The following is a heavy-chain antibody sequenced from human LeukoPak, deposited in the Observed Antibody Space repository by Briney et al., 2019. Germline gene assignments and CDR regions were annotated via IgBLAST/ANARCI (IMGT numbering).Heavy chain of an antibody. D-gene: IGHD6-13*01. V-gene: IGHV1-2*02. Sequence: ASVKVSCKASGYTFTGYYMHWVRQAPGQGLEWMGWINPNSGGTNYAQKFQGRVTMTRDTSISTAYMELSRLRSDDTAVYYCARRYSSSWYDYGMDVWGQGTTVTVSS. J-gene: IGHJ6*02. CDR2: INPNSGGT. CDR3: ARRYSSSWYDYGMDV. CDR1: GYTFTGYY.